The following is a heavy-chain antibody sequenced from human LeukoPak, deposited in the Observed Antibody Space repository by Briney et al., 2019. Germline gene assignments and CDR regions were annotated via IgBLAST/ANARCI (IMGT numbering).Heavy chain of an antibody. J-gene: IGHJ4*02. CDR1: GGSISSSRYY. Sequence: SETLSLTCTVSGGSISSSRYYWGWIRQPPGKGLEWIGSIYYSGSTYYNPSLKSRVTISVDTSKNQFSLKLSSVTAADTAVYYCARLTRFDYWGQGTLVTVSS. CDR3: ARLTRFDY. CDR2: IYYSGST. V-gene: IGHV4-39*07.